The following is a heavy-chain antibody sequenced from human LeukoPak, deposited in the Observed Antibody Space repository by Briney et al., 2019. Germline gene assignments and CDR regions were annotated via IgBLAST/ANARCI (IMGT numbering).Heavy chain of an antibody. D-gene: IGHD5-24*01. V-gene: IGHV4-38-2*02. CDR3: ARYKRDGYNPYYFDY. CDR2: IYHSGST. Sequence: SETLSLTCTVSGYSISSGYYWGWIRQPLGKGLEWIGSIYHSGSTYYNPSLKSRVTISVDTSKNQFSLKLSSVTAADTAVYYCARYKRDGYNPYYFDYWGQGTLVTVSS. CDR1: GYSISSGYY. J-gene: IGHJ4*02.